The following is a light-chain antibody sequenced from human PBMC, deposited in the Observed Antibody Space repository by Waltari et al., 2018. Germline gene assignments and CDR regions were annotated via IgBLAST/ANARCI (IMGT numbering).Light chain of an antibody. CDR3: QQYGRSPST. J-gene: IGKJ3*01. CDR1: QSVASSY. CDR2: GAS. V-gene: IGKV3-20*01. Sequence: EIMLTQSPGTLSLSPGERATLPCRASQSVASSYLAWYQHKPGQAPRLLIYGASSRAPGVPDRFSGSGSGTDFTLTISRLEPEDFAVYYCQQYGRSPSTFGPGTKVDFK.